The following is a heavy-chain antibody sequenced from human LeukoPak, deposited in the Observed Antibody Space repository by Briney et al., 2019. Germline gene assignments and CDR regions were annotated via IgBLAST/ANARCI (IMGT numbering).Heavy chain of an antibody. V-gene: IGHV4-4*07. CDR3: ASADCSTTSCYSGVGAFDI. CDR2: IYTSGNT. J-gene: IGHJ3*02. D-gene: IGHD2-2*02. CDR1: GGSIASSY. Sequence: SETLSLTCTVSGGSIASSYWSWIREPAGKGLEWIGRIYTSGNTNYNPSLKSRVTMSVDRSKNQFSLKLSSVTAADTAVYYCASADCSTTSCYSGVGAFDIWGQGTMVTVSS.